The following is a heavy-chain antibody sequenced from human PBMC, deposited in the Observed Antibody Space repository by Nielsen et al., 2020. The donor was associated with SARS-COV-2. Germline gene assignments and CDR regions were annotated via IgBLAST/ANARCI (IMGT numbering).Heavy chain of an antibody. CDR2: INPSGGST. V-gene: IGHV1-46*01. D-gene: IGHD3-3*01. J-gene: IGHJ4*02. CDR3: ARAPYYDFWSGYPAYDYYFDY. Sequence: WVRQAPGQGLEWMGIINPSGGSTSYAQKFQGRVTMTRDTSTSTVYMELSSLRSEDTAAYYCARAPYYDFWSGYPAYDYYFDYWGQGTLVTVSS.